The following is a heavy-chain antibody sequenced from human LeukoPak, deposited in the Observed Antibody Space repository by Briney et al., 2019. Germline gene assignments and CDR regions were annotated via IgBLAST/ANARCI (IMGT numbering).Heavy chain of an antibody. V-gene: IGHV4-59*01. Sequence: SETLSLTCTISGGSISNYYWSWVRQPPGKGLEWIAYIHYSGTTNYNPSLKSRVTISADTSKNQFSLKLTSVTAADTAVYYCARAYTTSSATLGYWGQGTLVTVSS. CDR2: IHYSGTT. CDR3: ARAYTTSSATLGY. CDR1: GGSISNYY. D-gene: IGHD6-6*01. J-gene: IGHJ4*02.